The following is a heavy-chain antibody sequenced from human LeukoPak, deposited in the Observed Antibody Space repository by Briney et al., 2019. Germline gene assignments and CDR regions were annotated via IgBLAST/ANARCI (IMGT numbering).Heavy chain of an antibody. CDR2: IWYDGSNK. CDR3: ARGGERYCSSTSCPEYFQH. V-gene: IGHV3-33*01. D-gene: IGHD2-2*01. J-gene: IGHJ1*01. Sequence: GGSLRLSCAASGFTFSSYGMHWVRQAPGKGLEWAAVIWYDGSNKYYADSVKGRFTISRDNSKNTLYLQMNSLRAEDTAVYYCARGGERYCSSTSCPEYFQHWGQGTLVTVSS. CDR1: GFTFSSYG.